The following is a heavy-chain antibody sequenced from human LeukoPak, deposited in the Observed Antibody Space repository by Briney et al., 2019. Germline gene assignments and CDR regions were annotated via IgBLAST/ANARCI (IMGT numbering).Heavy chain of an antibody. V-gene: IGHV5-51*01. CDR1: GYSFTSYW. J-gene: IGHJ5*02. CDR3: ARSLVVRGVIIT. Sequence: GEALKISCKGSGYSFTSYWIGWVRRVPGEGLEWMGIIYPGDSDTRYSPSFQGQVTISADKSISTAYLQWSSLKASDTAMYYCARSLVVRGVIITWGQGTLVTVSS. CDR2: IYPGDSDT. D-gene: IGHD3-10*01.